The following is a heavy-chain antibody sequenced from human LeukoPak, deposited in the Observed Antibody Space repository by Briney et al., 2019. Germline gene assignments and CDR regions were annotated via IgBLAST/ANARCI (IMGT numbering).Heavy chain of an antibody. CDR1: GGTFSSYA. D-gene: IGHD1-26*01. J-gene: IGHJ5*02. Sequence: SVKVSCKASGGTFSSYAISWVRQAPGQGLEWMGGIIPIFGTANYAQKFQGRVTSTADESTSTAYMELSSLRSEDTAVYYCARSSWSYYWFDPWGQGTLVTVSS. CDR3: ARSSWSYYWFDP. V-gene: IGHV1-69*13. CDR2: IIPIFGTA.